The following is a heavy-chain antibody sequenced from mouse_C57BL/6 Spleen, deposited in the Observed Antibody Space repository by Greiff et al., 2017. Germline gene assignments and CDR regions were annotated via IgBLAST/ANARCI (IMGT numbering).Heavy chain of an antibody. J-gene: IGHJ1*03. Sequence: QVQLQQPGAELVKPGASVKMSCKASGYTFTSYWITWVKQRPGKGLEWIGDIYPGSGSTNYNEKFKSKATLTVDTSSSTACMQLSSLTSEYSAVYYCARPLRSWYFDVWGTGTTVTVSS. D-gene: IGHD1-1*01. V-gene: IGHV1-55*01. CDR1: GYTFTSYW. CDR2: IYPGSGST. CDR3: ARPLRSWYFDV.